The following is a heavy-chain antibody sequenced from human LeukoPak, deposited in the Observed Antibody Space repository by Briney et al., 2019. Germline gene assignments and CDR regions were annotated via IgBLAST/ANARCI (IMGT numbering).Heavy chain of an antibody. CDR1: GYTFTGYY. J-gene: IGHJ4*02. CDR2: INPNSGGT. V-gene: IGHV1-2*02. Sequence: ASVKVSCKASGYTFTGYYMHWVRQAPGQGLEWMGWINPNSGGTDYAQKFQGRVTMTRVTSITTAYMELSRLGSDDTAVYYCAKCSGSGGNCYYFDYWGQGTLVTVSS. CDR3: AKCSGSGGNCYYFDY. D-gene: IGHD2-15*01.